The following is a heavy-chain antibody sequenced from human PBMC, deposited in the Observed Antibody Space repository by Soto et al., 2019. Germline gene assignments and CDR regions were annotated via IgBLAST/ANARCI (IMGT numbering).Heavy chain of an antibody. CDR1: GGTFSSYA. Sequence: GASVKVSCKASGGTFSSYAISWVRQAPGQGLEWMGGIIPIFGTANYAQKFQGRVTITADESTSTAYMELSSLRSEDTAVYYCASHHYYYDSSGYSIYYYYGMDVWGQGTTVTVSS. CDR2: IIPIFGTA. D-gene: IGHD3-22*01. CDR3: ASHHYYYDSSGYSIYYYYGMDV. J-gene: IGHJ6*02. V-gene: IGHV1-69*13.